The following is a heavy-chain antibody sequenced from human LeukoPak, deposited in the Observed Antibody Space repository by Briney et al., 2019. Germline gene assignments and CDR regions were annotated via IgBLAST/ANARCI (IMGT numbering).Heavy chain of an antibody. CDR2: ISAYNGNT. D-gene: IGHD6-6*01. CDR3: ARDRAYSSSSPGVY. CDR1: GYTFTSYG. Sequence: ASVKVSCKASGYTFTSYGISWVRQAPGQGLEWMGWISAYNGNTNYAQKLQGRVTMTTDTSTSTAYMELRSLRSDDTAVYYCARDRAYSSSSPGVYWGQGTLVTVSS. V-gene: IGHV1-18*01. J-gene: IGHJ4*02.